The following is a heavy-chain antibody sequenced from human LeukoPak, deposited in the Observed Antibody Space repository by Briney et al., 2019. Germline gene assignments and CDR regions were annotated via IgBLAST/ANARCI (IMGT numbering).Heavy chain of an antibody. D-gene: IGHD7-27*01. CDR1: GFTFSSYA. CDR3: AHLGWGSGDY. Sequence: GGCLRLSCAASGFTFSSYAMSWVRQAPGKGLEWVSAISGSGGSTYYADSVKGRFTISRDNSKNTLYLQMNSLRAEDTAVYYCAHLGWGSGDYWGQGTLVTVSS. V-gene: IGHV3-23*01. CDR2: ISGSGGST. J-gene: IGHJ4*02.